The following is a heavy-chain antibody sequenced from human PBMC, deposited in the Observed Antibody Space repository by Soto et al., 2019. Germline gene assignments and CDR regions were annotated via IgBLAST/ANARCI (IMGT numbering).Heavy chain of an antibody. CDR2: ISSSGVST. J-gene: IGHJ4*02. V-gene: IGHV3-23*01. Sequence: GGSLRLSCAASGFTFSSYVMSWVRQAPGKGLEWVSAISSSGVSTYYADSVKGRFTISRDNSKNTLYLQMNSLRAEDTAVYYCAKSPGMYYYDSSGYYHYDYWGQGT. CDR1: GFTFSSYV. CDR3: AKSPGMYYYDSSGYYHYDY. D-gene: IGHD3-22*01.